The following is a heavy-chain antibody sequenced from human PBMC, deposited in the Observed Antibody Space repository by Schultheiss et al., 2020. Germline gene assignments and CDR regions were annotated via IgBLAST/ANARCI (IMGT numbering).Heavy chain of an antibody. Sequence: ASVKVSCKASGYTFTSYYMHWVRQATGQGLEWMGRMNPNTGSTAYAQKFQGRVTMTRDTSINTAYMELHRLTSDDTSIYYCARGSSSLGPLFNWFDPWGQGTLVTVSS. CDR2: MNPNTGST. CDR1: GYTFTSYY. CDR3: ARGSSSLGPLFNWFDP. V-gene: IGHV1-2*02. J-gene: IGHJ5*02.